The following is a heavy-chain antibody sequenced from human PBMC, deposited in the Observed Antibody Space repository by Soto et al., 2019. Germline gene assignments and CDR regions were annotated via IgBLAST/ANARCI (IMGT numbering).Heavy chain of an antibody. J-gene: IGHJ6*02. CDR1: GGTFSSYA. D-gene: IGHD6-19*01. V-gene: IGHV1-69*13. CDR3: GKCIAVAGTYRYYGMDV. Sequence: SVKVSCKASGGTFSSYAISWVRQAPGQGLEWMGGIIPIFGTANYAQKFQGRVTITADESTSTAYMELSSLRSEDTAVYYCGKCIAVAGTYRYYGMDVWGQGTTVTVSS. CDR2: IIPIFGTA.